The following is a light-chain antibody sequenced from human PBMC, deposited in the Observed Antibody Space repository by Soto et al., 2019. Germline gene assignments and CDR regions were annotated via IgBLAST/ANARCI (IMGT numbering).Light chain of an antibody. Sequence: QSALTQPPSASGSPGQSVAISCTGTSSDVGGYNYVSWYQQHPGKVPKLIIYEVTKRPSGVPDRFSGSKSGNTASLTVSGLQADDESDYYCSSHAGINSVVFGGGTKVTVL. CDR3: SSHAGINSVV. J-gene: IGLJ3*02. CDR1: SSDVGGYNY. V-gene: IGLV2-8*01. CDR2: EVT.